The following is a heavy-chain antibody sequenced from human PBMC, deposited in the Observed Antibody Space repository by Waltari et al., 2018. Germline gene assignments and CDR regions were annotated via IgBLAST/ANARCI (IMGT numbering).Heavy chain of an antibody. CDR1: GVNFDYSS. Sequence: EVQLVASGGGLVKPGGSLRLSCVASGVNFDYSSLNWVRQAPGKGLEWVSSISSSSAYIYYADSVKGRFTVSRDNARNSLYLQMNSLRAEDSGLYYCARRFCSGGDCYWIFDFWGQGTLVTVSS. D-gene: IGHD2-21*02. V-gene: IGHV3-21*01. CDR2: ISSSSAYI. J-gene: IGHJ4*02. CDR3: ARRFCSGGDCYWIFDF.